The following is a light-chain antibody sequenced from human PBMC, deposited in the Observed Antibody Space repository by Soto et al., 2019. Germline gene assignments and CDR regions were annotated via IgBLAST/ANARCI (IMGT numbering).Light chain of an antibody. V-gene: IGLV1-40*01. CDR2: ENX. CDR1: SSNIGAGYE. Sequence: QSVLTQPPSVSEAPGQRVTISCTGSSSNIGAGYEAHWYQQVPGTAPKLLIYENXNRXSXXXDRFSGSKSGTSASLAITGLQAEDEAEYYCQSYDSSLSGYVFGTGTKVTVL. CDR3: QSYDSSLSGYV. J-gene: IGLJ1*01.